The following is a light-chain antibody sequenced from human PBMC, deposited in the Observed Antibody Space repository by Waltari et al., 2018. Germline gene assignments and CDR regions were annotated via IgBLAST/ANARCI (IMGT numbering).Light chain of an antibody. Sequence: QSALTQPPSASGSPGQSVTISCTGTSSDVGAYNYVSWYQKHPGKAPKLIIYDVTDRPSGVPNRFSGAKSGNTASLTVSGLQADDEADYYCSSFAGSDNLGVFGGGTKLTVL. J-gene: IGLJ3*02. CDR2: DVT. V-gene: IGLV2-8*01. CDR3: SSFAGSDNLGV. CDR1: SSDVGAYNY.